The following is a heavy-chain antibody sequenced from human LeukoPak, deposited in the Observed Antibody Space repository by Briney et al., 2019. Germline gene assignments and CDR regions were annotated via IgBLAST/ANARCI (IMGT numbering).Heavy chain of an antibody. CDR2: INPNSGGT. CDR3: ARVLGYCSSTSCYLNAFDI. CDR1: GYTFTGYY. V-gene: IGHV1-2*02. J-gene: IGHJ3*02. D-gene: IGHD2-2*01. Sequence: ASVKVSCKASGYTFTGYYMHWVRQAPGQGLEWMGWINPNSGGTNYAQKFQGRVTMTRDTSISTAYMELSRLRSDDTAVYYCARVLGYCSSTSCYLNAFDIWGQGTMVTVSS.